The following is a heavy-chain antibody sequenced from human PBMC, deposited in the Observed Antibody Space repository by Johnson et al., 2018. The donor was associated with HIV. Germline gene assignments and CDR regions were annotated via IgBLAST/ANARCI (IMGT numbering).Heavy chain of an antibody. CDR3: TTGVYNFWRCFHGAFDI. V-gene: IGHV3-15*01. CDR2: IKSETDGGTT. CDR1: GFSFSNAW. D-gene: IGHD3-3*01. J-gene: IGHJ3*02. Sequence: VQLVESGGGLVKPGGSLRLSCEASGFSFSNAWMNWVRQAPGKGLEWVGRIKSETDGGTTDYATPVKGRFTISRDDSKNTLYLQMNSLKTGDPAVYYCTTGVYNFWRCFHGAFDIWGQGTMVTVSS.